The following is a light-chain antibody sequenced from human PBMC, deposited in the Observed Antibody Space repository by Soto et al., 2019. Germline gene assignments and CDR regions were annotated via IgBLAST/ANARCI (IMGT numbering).Light chain of an antibody. V-gene: IGKV1-17*01. Sequence: DIQMTQSPSSLSASVGDRVTITCRASQGIRNDLAWYQQKPEKAPRRLISAASSLQSGVPSRFSGSGSGTEFTLTISSLQPDDFATYYCLQHDRYPRTFGQGTQVE. CDR2: AAS. J-gene: IGKJ1*01. CDR1: QGIRND. CDR3: LQHDRYPRT.